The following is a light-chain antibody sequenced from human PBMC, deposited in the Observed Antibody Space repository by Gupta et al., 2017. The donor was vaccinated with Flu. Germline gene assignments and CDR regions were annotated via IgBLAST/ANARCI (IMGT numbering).Light chain of an antibody. CDR1: SSDVGDYNN. Sequence: SALTQPASVSGSPGQSITISCTGTSSDVGDYNNVSWYQQHPGKAPKLMIYYGMYRPSAVSTRFSCDTYCDTASLITYARHHEDDAADYCCCSKTIKPLHFVFGGGTRFTVL. CDR3: CCSKTIKPLHFV. J-gene: IGLJ1*01. CDR2: YGM. V-gene: IGLV2-14*03.